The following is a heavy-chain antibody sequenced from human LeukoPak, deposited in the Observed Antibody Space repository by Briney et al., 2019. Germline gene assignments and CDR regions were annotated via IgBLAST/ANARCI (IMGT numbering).Heavy chain of an antibody. J-gene: IGHJ3*01. CDR1: GFSLTTIGVG. Sequence: GPTLVNRTQTRTLTCTFCGFSLTTIGVGVGWIRQPPGKALEWLAISYWDNDDRYIPALKTRLTINKHTSKNQVFLIMTNLYPVDTATYYCAHLMITFGGVTRDDAFNFWGQGTMVTVSS. CDR3: AHLMITFGGVTRDDAFNF. D-gene: IGHD3-16*01. V-gene: IGHV2-5*02. CDR2: SYWDNDD.